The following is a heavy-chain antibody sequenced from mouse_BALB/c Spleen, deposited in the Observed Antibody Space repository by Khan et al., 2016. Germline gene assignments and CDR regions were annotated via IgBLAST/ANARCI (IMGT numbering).Heavy chain of an antibody. CDR2: ISYSGST. D-gene: IGHD1-3*01. V-gene: IGHV3-2*02. J-gene: IGHJ2*01. CDR3: ARSIKAN. CDR1: GYSITSDYA. Sequence: EVQLQESGPGLVKPSQSLSLTCTVTGYSITSDYAWNWIRQFPGNKLEWMGYISYSGSTSHNPSLKSRISITRDTSKNQFFLQLNSVTTEATATYYYARSIKANWGQGTTLTVSS.